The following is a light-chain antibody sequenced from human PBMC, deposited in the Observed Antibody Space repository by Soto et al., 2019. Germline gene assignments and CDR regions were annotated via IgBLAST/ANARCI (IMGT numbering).Light chain of an antibody. J-gene: IGKJ1*01. V-gene: IGKV3-15*01. CDR1: QSVSSK. CDR2: GAS. CDR3: KHYSTWLGT. Sequence: EIVMTQSPATLSVSPGERATLSCRASQSVSSKLAWYQQKPGQGPRLLIYGASTRATGIPARFSGSGSGTDFTLTISSLQSEDFAVYYCKHYSTWLGTFGQGTKVEIK.